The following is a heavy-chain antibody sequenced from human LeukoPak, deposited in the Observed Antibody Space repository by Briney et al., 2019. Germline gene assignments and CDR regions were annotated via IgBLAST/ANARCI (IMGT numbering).Heavy chain of an antibody. CDR3: ARSPHRAVAGTGGFQH. J-gene: IGHJ1*01. V-gene: IGHV4-31*03. CDR2: IYYSGST. Sequence: PSETLSLTCTVSGGSISSGGYYWSWIRQHPGKGLEWIGYIYYSGSTYYNPSLKSRVTISVDTSKNQFSLKLSSETAADTAVYYCARSPHRAVAGTGGFQHWGQGTLVTVSS. D-gene: IGHD6-13*01. CDR1: GGSISSGGYY.